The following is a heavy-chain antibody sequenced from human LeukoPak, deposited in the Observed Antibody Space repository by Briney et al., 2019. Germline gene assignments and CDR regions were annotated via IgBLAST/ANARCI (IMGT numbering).Heavy chain of an antibody. J-gene: IGHJ5*02. CDR2: IYYSGST. CDR1: GGSISSYY. D-gene: IGHD4-23*01. CDR3: ARDHGGNSRFDP. Sequence: SETLSLTCTVSGGSISSYYWNWIRQPPGKGLEWIGYIYYSGSTNYNPSLKSRVTISVDTSKNQFSLKLSSVTAADTAVYYCARDHGGNSRFDPWGQGTLVTVSS. V-gene: IGHV4-59*01.